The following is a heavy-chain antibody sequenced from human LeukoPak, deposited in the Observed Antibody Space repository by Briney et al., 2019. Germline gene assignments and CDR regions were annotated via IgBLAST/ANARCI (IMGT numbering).Heavy chain of an antibody. CDR3: ARGHYYYGMDV. CDR1: GGSISSSSYY. CDR2: IYYSGST. V-gene: IGHV4-39*07. Sequence: SETLSLTCTVSGGSISSSSYYWGWIRQPPGKGLEWIGSIYYSGSTYYNPSLKSRVTISVDTSKNQFSLKLSSVTAADTAVYYCARGHYYYGMDVWSQGTTVTVSS. J-gene: IGHJ6*02.